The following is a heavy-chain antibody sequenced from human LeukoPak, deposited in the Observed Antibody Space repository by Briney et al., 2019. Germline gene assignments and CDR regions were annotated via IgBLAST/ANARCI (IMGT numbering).Heavy chain of an antibody. Sequence: GGSLRLSGAASGFTFSSYSMNWVRQAPGKGLEWVSSISSSSSYIYYADSVKGRFTISRDNAKNSLYLQMNSLRAEDTAVYYCARAHRKGDAFDIWGQGTMVTVSS. V-gene: IGHV3-21*01. CDR2: ISSSSSYI. CDR3: ARAHRKGDAFDI. CDR1: GFTFSSYS. J-gene: IGHJ3*02.